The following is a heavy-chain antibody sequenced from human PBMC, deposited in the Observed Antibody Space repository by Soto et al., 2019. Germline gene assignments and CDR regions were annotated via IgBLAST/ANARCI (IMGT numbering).Heavy chain of an antibody. CDR3: ARKQWLVLNDYYYGMDV. J-gene: IGHJ6*02. V-gene: IGHV3-48*02. D-gene: IGHD6-19*01. CDR1: GFTFSSYG. CDR2: IFNNRSTI. Sequence: PGGSLRLYCAASGFTFSSYGMHWVRQATGKGLEWVSYIFNNRSTIYYADSVKGRFTISRDNAKNSLYLQMNSLRDEDTAVYYCARKQWLVLNDYYYGMDVWGQGTTVTVSS.